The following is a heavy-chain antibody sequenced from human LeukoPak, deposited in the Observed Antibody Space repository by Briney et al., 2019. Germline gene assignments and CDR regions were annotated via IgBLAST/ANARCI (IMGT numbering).Heavy chain of an antibody. CDR1: GYIFSNYA. D-gene: IGHD3-3*01. Sequence: PGGSLRLSCAASGYIFSNYAMHWVRQAPGKGLEWVAALSFGGSDKYYADSLKGRFTISRDNSRNTLYLQVSSLRVEDTALYYCASGRFDFWSGDCWGQGTLVTVSS. V-gene: IGHV3-30*04. CDR2: LSFGGSDK. CDR3: ASGRFDFWSGDC. J-gene: IGHJ4*02.